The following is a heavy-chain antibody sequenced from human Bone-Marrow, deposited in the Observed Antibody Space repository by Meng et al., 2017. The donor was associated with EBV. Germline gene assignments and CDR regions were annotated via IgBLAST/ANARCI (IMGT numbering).Heavy chain of an antibody. Sequence: QVQMQESGPGPVKASGTLSLTCVGSGGSISSSNGWSWVRQPPGKGLEWIGEIYHSGRTNYNPSLKSRVTISVDTSKNQFSLKLSSVTAADTAVYYCARPPTGRGSYLDYWGQGTLVTVSS. CDR2: IYHSGRT. J-gene: IGHJ4*02. V-gene: IGHV4-4*02. D-gene: IGHD3-16*01. CDR1: GGSISSSNG. CDR3: ARPPTGRGSYLDY.